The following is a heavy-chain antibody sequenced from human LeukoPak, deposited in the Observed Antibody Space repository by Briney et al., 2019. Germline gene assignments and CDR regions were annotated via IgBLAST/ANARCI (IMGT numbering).Heavy chain of an antibody. D-gene: IGHD2-2*01. Sequence: SETLSLTCAVCGGSFSGYYWSWLRQPPGKGLEWIGEINHSGSTNYNPSLKSRVTMSVDTSKNQFSLKLSSVTAADTAVYYCARAPGRPAAVFDYWGQGTLVTVSS. J-gene: IGHJ4*02. CDR2: INHSGST. CDR1: GGSFSGYY. V-gene: IGHV4-34*01. CDR3: ARAPGRPAAVFDY.